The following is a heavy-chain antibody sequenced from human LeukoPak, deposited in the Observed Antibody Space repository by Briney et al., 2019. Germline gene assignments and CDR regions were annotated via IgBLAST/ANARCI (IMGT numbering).Heavy chain of an antibody. J-gene: IGHJ4*02. CDR1: GGSISSYY. Sequence: PSETLSLTCSVSGGSISSYYWTWIRQPPGKGLEWIGYIHYTGSTNYNPSLKSRLTISLDTSKNQFSLKLSSVTAADTAVYYCARRGTGSDFDYWGQGTLVTVSS. CDR2: IHYTGST. CDR3: ARRGTGSDFDY. D-gene: IGHD3-10*01. V-gene: IGHV4-59*01.